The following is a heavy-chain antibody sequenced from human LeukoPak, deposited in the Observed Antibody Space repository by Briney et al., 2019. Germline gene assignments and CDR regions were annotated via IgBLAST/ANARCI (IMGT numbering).Heavy chain of an antibody. D-gene: IGHD3-22*01. CDR3: ARGYYYDSSGYPDAFDI. Sequence: SETLSLTCTVSGGSISSYYWSWIRQPPGKGLEWIGYIYYSGSTNYNPSLKSRVTISVDTSKNQFSLKLSSVTAADTAVYYCARGYYYDSSGYPDAFDIWGQGKMVTVSS. CDR1: GGSISSYY. CDR2: IYYSGST. J-gene: IGHJ3*02. V-gene: IGHV4-59*01.